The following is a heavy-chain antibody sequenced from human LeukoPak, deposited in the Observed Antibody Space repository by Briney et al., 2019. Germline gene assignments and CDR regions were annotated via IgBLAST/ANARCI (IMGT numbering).Heavy chain of an antibody. CDR2: ISGSGGST. CDR1: GFTFSSYA. Sequence: EPGGSLRLSCAASGFTFSSYAMSWVRQAPGKGLGWVSAISGSGGSTYYADSVKGRFTISRDNSKNTLYLQMNSLRADDTAVYYCAKDQDGSCWFDPWGQGTLVTVSS. CDR3: AKDQDGSCWFDP. V-gene: IGHV3-23*01. D-gene: IGHD6-25*01. J-gene: IGHJ5*02.